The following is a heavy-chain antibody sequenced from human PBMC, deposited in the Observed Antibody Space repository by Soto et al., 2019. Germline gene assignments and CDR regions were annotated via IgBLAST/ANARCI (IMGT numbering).Heavy chain of an antibody. J-gene: IGHJ6*02. Sequence: QVQLVESGGGVVQPGRSLRLSCAASGFTFSSYGMHWVRQAPGKGLEWVAVISYDGSNKYYADSVKGRFTISRDNSKNTLYLQMNSLRAEDTAVYYCAKDQGGYYYYYGMDVWGQGTMVTVSS. D-gene: IGHD3-16*01. CDR2: ISYDGSNK. V-gene: IGHV3-30*18. CDR1: GFTFSSYG. CDR3: AKDQGGYYYYYGMDV.